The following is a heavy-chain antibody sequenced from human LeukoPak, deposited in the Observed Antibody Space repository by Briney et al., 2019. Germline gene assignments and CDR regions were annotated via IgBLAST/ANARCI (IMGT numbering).Heavy chain of an antibody. D-gene: IGHD3/OR15-3a*01. Sequence: SGGSLRLSCGGSGFSFGDYAISWVRQAPGKGLEWVGVIRGKGYGGTTDYAASAKGRFTISRDDSKSIAYLHMNSLNTEDTAVYYCTKDGPGRPDWWGQGTLVTVSS. CDR1: GFSFGDYA. CDR3: TKDGPGRPDW. J-gene: IGHJ4*02. CDR2: IRGKGYGGTT. V-gene: IGHV3-49*04.